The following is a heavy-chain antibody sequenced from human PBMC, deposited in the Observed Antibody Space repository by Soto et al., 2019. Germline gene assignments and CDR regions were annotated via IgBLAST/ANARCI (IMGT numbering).Heavy chain of an antibody. J-gene: IGHJ3*02. D-gene: IGHD3-22*01. V-gene: IGHV3-48*02. CDR2: IGRSSSPI. CDR3: ARDDYDPHHAFDI. Sequence: EVQLVESGGGLVQPGGSLRLSCAASGFTFITYGMNWVRQAPGKGLEWVSYIGRSSSPIYYADSVKGRFTISRDNAQNSLSLQMNDLRDEDTAVYYCARDDYDPHHAFDIWGQGTMVTVSS. CDR1: GFTFITYG.